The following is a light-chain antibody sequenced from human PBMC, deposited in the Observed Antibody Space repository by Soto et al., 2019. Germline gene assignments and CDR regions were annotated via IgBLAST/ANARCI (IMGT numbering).Light chain of an antibody. Sequence: QSALTQPRSVSGSPGQSVTISRTGTSSDVGGYNYVSWYQQHPGKAPKLMIYDVSKRPSGVPDRFSGSKSGNTASLTISGLQAEDEADYYCCSYAGSFWVFGGGTKLTVL. CDR3: CSYAGSFWV. J-gene: IGLJ3*02. V-gene: IGLV2-11*01. CDR2: DVS. CDR1: SSDVGGYNY.